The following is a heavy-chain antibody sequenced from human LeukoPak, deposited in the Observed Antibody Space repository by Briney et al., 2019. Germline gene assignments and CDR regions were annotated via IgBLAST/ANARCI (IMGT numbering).Heavy chain of an antibody. Sequence: GGSLRLSCVASGFSFSTYWMSWLRQVPGKGLEWVANIKQDGSEKNYVDSAKGRFTISRDSAKKSLYLQLNSLRAEDTAVYYCARGGGSPDYWGHGTLVTVSS. J-gene: IGHJ4*01. CDR3: ARGGGSPDY. CDR2: IKQDGSEK. V-gene: IGHV3-7*05. D-gene: IGHD5-12*01. CDR1: GFSFSTYW.